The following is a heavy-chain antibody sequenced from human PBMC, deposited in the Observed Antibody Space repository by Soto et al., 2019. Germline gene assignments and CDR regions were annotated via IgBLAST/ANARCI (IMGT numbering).Heavy chain of an antibody. J-gene: IGHJ3*02. CDR3: AMSCYYNLGAFDI. V-gene: IGHV4-59*01. Sequence: SEALSLTCTVSGGSISSYYWSWIRQPPGKGLEWIGYIYYSGSTNYNPSLKSRVTISVDTSKNQFSLKLSSVTAADTAVYYCAMSCYYNLGAFDIWGQGTTVPVSS. D-gene: IGHD3-22*01. CDR1: GGSISSYY. CDR2: IYYSGST.